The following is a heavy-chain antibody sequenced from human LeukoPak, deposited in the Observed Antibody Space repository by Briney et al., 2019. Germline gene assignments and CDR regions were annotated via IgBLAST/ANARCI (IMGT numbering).Heavy chain of an antibody. CDR1: GYTFTGYY. D-gene: IGHD5-18*01. CDR3: ARARGYSYGITPNYFDY. Sequence: ASVKVSCKASGYTFTGYYMHWVRQAPGQGLEWMGWINPNSGGTNYAQKFQGWVTMTRDTSISTAYMELSRLRSDDTAVYYCARARGYSYGITPNYFDYWGQGTLVTVPS. V-gene: IGHV1-2*04. CDR2: INPNSGGT. J-gene: IGHJ4*02.